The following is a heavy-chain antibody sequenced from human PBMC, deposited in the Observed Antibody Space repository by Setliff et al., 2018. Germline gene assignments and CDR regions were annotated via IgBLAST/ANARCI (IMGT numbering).Heavy chain of an antibody. J-gene: IGHJ4*02. CDR2: IYASGST. D-gene: IGHD1-26*01. V-gene: IGHV4-61*02. Sequence: SETLSLTCTVSGGSISSDSDYWSWIRQSAGKGLEWIGRIYASGSTEYNPSLRSRVTISVDTSRNQFSLQLSSVTSADTAIYYCTKGRVGLAARAGYWGQGTLVTVSS. CDR1: GGSISSDSDY. CDR3: TKGRVGLAARAGY.